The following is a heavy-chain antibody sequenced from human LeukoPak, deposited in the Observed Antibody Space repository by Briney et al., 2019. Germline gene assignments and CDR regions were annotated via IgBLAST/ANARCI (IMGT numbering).Heavy chain of an antibody. CDR3: ARDPQAMGKVFDY. J-gene: IGHJ4*02. V-gene: IGHV3-21*01. D-gene: IGHD7-27*01. CDR2: ISISSSYI. Sequence: PGGSLRLSCAASGFTFSSCSMNWVRQAPGKGLEWVSSISISSSYIYYADSVKGRFTISRDNAKNSLYLQMNSLRAEDTAVYYCARDPQAMGKVFDYWGQGTLVTVSS. CDR1: GFTFSSCS.